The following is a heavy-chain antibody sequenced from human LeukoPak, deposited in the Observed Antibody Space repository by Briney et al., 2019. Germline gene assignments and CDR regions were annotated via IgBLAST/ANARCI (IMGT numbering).Heavy chain of an antibody. CDR1: GFTFSSYS. J-gene: IGHJ3*02. Sequence: GGSLRLSCAASGFTFSSYSMNWVRQAPGKGLEWVSVIYSGGSTYYADSVKGRFTISRDNSKNTLYLQMNSLRAEDTAVYYCARAKRDYGDYVHAFDIWGQGTMVTVSS. CDR3: ARAKRDYGDYVHAFDI. V-gene: IGHV3-53*01. D-gene: IGHD4-17*01. CDR2: IYSGGST.